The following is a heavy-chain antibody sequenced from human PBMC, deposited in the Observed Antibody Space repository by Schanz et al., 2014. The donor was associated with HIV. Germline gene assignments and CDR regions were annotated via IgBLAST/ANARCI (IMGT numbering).Heavy chain of an antibody. CDR3: ARRSTPGGYYGMDV. CDR1: GFTFSNYN. CDR2: IWYDGSNK. J-gene: IGHJ6*02. D-gene: IGHD2-15*01. Sequence: QVQLVESGGGLVKPGGSLRLSCAASGFTFSNYNMNWVRQAPGKGLEWVAVIWYDGSNKYYADSVKGRFTISRDNSKNTLYLQMNSLRAEDTAVYYCARRSTPGGYYGMDVWGQGTTVTVSS. V-gene: IGHV3-33*08.